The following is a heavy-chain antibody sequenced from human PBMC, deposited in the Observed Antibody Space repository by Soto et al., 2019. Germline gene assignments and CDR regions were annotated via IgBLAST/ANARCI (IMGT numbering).Heavy chain of an antibody. CDR2: IIPISGTA. CDR3: ARSQGSSTSLEIYYYYYYGMDV. V-gene: IGHV1-69*01. D-gene: IGHD2-2*01. Sequence: QVPLVQSGAEVKKPGSSVKVSCKASGGTFSSYCISWVRQAPGQGLEWMGGIIPISGTANYAQKFQGRVTITADESPSTAYMELSSLRSEDTAVYYCARSQGSSTSLEIYYYYYYGMDVWGQGTTVTVSS. CDR1: GGTFSSYC. J-gene: IGHJ6*02.